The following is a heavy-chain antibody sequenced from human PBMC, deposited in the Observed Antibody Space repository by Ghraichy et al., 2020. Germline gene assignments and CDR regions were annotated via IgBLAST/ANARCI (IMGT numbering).Heavy chain of an antibody. CDR3: ARTPNSCIGGACSNFYYYYGFDV. D-gene: IGHD2-21*02. CDR2: ITPLFGTS. CDR1: GGTFKNYA. V-gene: IGHV1-69*13. J-gene: IGHJ6*02. Sequence: SVKVSCKASGGTFKNYAFSWVRRAPGQGLEWMGVITPLFGTSQYTQKFQGRVTITADESTRTTYMELSSLRSEDTAVYYCARTPNSCIGGACSNFYYYYGFDVWGHGTTVTVSS.